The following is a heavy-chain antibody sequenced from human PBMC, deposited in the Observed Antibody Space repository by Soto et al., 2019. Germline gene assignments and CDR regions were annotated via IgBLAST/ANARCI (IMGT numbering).Heavy chain of an antibody. J-gene: IGHJ4*02. V-gene: IGHV5-51*01. D-gene: IGHD3-9*01. CDR1: GYNFPSYW. Sequence: PGESLKISCKGSGYNFPSYWIGWVRQMPGKGLEWMGIIYPRDSDTRYSPSFQGQVTISADKSISTAYLQWSSLKASDTAIYFCARLELTGLDNWGQGTPVTVSS. CDR3: ARLELTGLDN. CDR2: IYPRDSDT.